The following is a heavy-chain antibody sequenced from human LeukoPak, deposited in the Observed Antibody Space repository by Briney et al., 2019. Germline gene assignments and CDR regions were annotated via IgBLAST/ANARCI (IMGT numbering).Heavy chain of an antibody. CDR2: IYYSGST. CDR3: ARGYYYDCSGYFDAFDI. D-gene: IGHD3-22*01. CDR1: GGSISSYY. V-gene: IGHV4-59*01. J-gene: IGHJ3*02. Sequence: PSETLSLTFTVSGGSISSYYWSWIRQPPGKGLEWIGYIYYSGSTNYNPSLKSRVTISVDTSKNQFSLKLSSVTAADTAVYYCARGYYYDCSGYFDAFDIWGQGTMVTVSS.